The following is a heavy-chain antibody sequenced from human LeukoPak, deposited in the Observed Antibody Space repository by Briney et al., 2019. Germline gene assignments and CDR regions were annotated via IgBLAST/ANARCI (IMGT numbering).Heavy chain of an antibody. Sequence: GGSLRLSCAASGFTFSSYEMNWVRQAPGKGLEWVSYISSSGSTIYYADSVKGRFTISRDNAKNSLYLQMNSLRAEDTAVYYRARDGGPGYSSSWYLYWGQGTLVTVSS. CDR1: GFTFSSYE. CDR2: ISSSGSTI. D-gene: IGHD6-13*01. CDR3: ARDGGPGYSSSWYLY. V-gene: IGHV3-48*03. J-gene: IGHJ4*02.